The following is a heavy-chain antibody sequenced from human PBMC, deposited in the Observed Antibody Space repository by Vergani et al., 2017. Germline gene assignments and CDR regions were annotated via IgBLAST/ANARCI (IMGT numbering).Heavy chain of an antibody. Sequence: QVQLQESGPGLVKPSETLSLTCTVSGYSISSGYYWGWIRQPPGKGLEWIGSIYHSGSTYYNPSLKSRVTISVDTSKKQFALKLCSVTAADTAVYYCARERGSMTPDAFDIWGQGTMVTVSS. CDR3: ARERGSMTPDAFDI. CDR1: GYSISSGYY. V-gene: IGHV4-38-2*02. CDR2: IYHSGST. J-gene: IGHJ3*02. D-gene: IGHD2/OR15-2a*01.